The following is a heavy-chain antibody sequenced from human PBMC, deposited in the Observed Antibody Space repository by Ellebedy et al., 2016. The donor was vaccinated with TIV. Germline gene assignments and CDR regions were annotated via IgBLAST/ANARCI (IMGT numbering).Heavy chain of an antibody. CDR3: ARDGGGVGLRFPY. J-gene: IGHJ4*02. D-gene: IGHD5-12*01. CDR1: GLTFSVYA. CDR2: IGGLNTAT. V-gene: IGHV3-23*01. Sequence: GGSLRLSXAASGLTFSVYAMTWVRQAPGKGLEWISTIGGLNTATYYADSVKGRFTISRDNSKDTLYLQMNSLRAEDTAVYYCARDGGGVGLRFPYWGQGTLVTVSS.